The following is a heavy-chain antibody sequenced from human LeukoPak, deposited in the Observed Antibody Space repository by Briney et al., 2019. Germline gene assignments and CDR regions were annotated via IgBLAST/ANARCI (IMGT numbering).Heavy chain of an antibody. CDR1: GFTFSSYS. V-gene: IGHV3-48*01. J-gene: IGHJ4*02. CDR3: ARGDKQDYGDYDGRYYFDY. CDR2: ISSSSSTI. D-gene: IGHD4-17*01. Sequence: GGSLRLSCAASGFTFSSYSMNWVRQAPGKGLEWVSYISSSSSTIYYADSVKGRFTISRDNAKNSLCLQMNSLRAEDTAVYYCARGDKQDYGDYDGRYYFDYWGQGTLVTVSS.